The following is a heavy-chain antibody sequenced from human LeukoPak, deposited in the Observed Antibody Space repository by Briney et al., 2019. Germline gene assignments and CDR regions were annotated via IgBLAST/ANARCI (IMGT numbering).Heavy chain of an antibody. D-gene: IGHD6-19*01. Sequence: GGSLRLSCAASGFTFSSYSMNWVRQAPGKGLEWVSYISSSSSTIYYADSVKGRFTISRDNAKNSLYLQMNSLRAEDTAVYYCARGGYSSGWYDTGVDYWGQGTLVTVSS. CDR3: ARGGYSSGWYDTGVDY. V-gene: IGHV3-48*01. CDR1: GFTFSSYS. J-gene: IGHJ4*02. CDR2: ISSSSSTI.